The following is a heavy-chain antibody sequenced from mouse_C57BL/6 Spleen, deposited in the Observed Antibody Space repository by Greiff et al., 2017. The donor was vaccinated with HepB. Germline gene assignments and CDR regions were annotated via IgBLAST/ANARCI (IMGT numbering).Heavy chain of an antibody. CDR1: GFTFSSYG. CDR2: ISSGGSYT. J-gene: IGHJ1*03. V-gene: IGHV5-6*01. Sequence: EVQRVESGGDLVKPGGSLKLSCAASGFTFSSYGMSWVRQTPDKRLEWVATISSGGSYTYYPDSVKGRFTISRDNAKNTLYLQMSSLKSEDTAMSYCARHEGDTAYYFDVWGTGTTVTVSS. D-gene: IGHD1-2*01. CDR3: ARHEGDTAYYFDV.